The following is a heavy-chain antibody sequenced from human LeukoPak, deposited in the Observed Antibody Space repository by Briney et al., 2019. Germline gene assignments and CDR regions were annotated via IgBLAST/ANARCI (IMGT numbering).Heavy chain of an antibody. CDR3: ARGDRYGDDDY. J-gene: IGHJ4*02. D-gene: IGHD4-17*01. V-gene: IGHV4-31*11. CDR2: IYYSGST. Sequence: PSETLSLTCAVSGGSISSGGYYWSWIRQHPGKGLEWIGYIYYSGSTYYNPSLKSRLTISVDTSKSQFSLKLSSVTTADTAVYYCARGDRYGDDDYWGQGTLVTVSS. CDR1: GGSISSGGYY.